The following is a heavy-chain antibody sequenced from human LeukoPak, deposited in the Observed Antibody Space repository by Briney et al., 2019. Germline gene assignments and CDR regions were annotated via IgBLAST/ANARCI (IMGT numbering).Heavy chain of an antibody. CDR3: ARRRGYFDY. J-gene: IGHJ4*02. Sequence: SETLSLTCTVSGGSLSSSSYYWGWIRQPPGKGLEWIGSIYYSGGTYYNPSLKSRVTISVDTSKNQFSLKLSSVTAADTAVYYCARRRGYFDYWGQGTLVTVSS. CDR2: IYYSGGT. V-gene: IGHV4-39*01. CDR1: GGSLSSSSYY.